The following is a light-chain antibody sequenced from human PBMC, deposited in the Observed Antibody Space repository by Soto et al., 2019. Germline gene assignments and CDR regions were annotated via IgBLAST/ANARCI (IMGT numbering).Light chain of an antibody. Sequence: QSALTQPASVSGSPGQSITISCTGTSSDVGGYNYVSWYQQHPGKAPKLLIYDVTNRPSGVSNRFSGSKSGNTASLTISGLQAEHEADYYCCSFTSISTPRVFGTGTKLTVL. CDR2: DVT. CDR3: CSFTSISTPRV. J-gene: IGLJ1*01. CDR1: SSDVGGYNY. V-gene: IGLV2-14*01.